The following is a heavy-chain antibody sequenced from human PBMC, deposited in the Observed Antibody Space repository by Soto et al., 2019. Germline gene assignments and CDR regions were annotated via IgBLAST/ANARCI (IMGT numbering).Heavy chain of an antibody. CDR3: ARGRAVGEGRDCDY. Sequence: QVQLVESGGGVVQPGRSLRLSCATSGFTFSSHSVHWVRQAPGKGLEWVAVTSYDGTNLDSVKGRFTISRDYSKNMVYLQMNSLKAEDTAVYYCARGRAVGEGRDCDYWGQGTLVTVSS. V-gene: IGHV3-30-3*01. CDR1: GFTFSSHS. CDR2: TSYDGT. D-gene: IGHD1-26*01. J-gene: IGHJ4*02.